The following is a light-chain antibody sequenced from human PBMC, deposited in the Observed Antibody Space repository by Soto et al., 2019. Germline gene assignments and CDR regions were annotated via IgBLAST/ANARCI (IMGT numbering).Light chain of an antibody. Sequence: EREMTQSPATLSVSPGERATLSCRASRTVSTNLAWYQQKPGQAPRLLIYAASTRASGVPARFSGSGSGTEFTLTISGPQSEDSAFYYCQQYHNWPWAFGQGTKVEIK. CDR2: AAS. J-gene: IGKJ1*01. V-gene: IGKV3-15*01. CDR1: RTVSTN. CDR3: QQYHNWPWA.